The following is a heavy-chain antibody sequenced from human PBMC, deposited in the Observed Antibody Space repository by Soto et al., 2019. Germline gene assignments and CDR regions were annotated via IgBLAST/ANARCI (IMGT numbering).Heavy chain of an antibody. D-gene: IGHD3-3*01. CDR1: GFTFSSYG. Sequence: QVQLVESGGGVVQPGRSLRLSCAASGFTFSSYGMHWVRQAPGKGLEWVAVISYDGSNKNYADSVKGRFTISRDNSKNPQYLQMNSLSAEDTAVYYCAKEVWSGPMDVWGQGTTVTVSS. CDR2: ISYDGSNK. V-gene: IGHV3-30*18. CDR3: AKEVWSGPMDV. J-gene: IGHJ6*02.